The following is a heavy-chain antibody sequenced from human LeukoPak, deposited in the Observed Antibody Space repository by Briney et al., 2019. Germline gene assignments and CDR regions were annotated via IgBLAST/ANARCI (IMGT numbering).Heavy chain of an antibody. Sequence: GASVKVSCKASGYTFTSYGISWVRQAPGQGLEWMGWISAYNGNTNYAQKLQGRVTMTTDTSTSTAYMELRSLRSDDTAVYYCARVSHIVATIIREPFDYWGQGTLVTVSP. V-gene: IGHV1-18*01. CDR2: ISAYNGNT. CDR3: ARVSHIVATIIREPFDY. D-gene: IGHD5-12*01. J-gene: IGHJ4*02. CDR1: GYTFTSYG.